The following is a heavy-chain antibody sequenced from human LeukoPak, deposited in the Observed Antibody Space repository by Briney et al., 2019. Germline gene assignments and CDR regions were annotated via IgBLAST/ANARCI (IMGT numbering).Heavy chain of an antibody. CDR2: IYTSGGTSGST. CDR3: ARHRNFGELSYDYYYMDV. Sequence: PSQTLSLTCTVSGGSITSGNYYWRWFRQPAGTGLEYIGRIYTSGGTSGSTSYNPSLKSRVTISVDTSKNQFSLKLSSVTAADTAVYYCARHRNFGELSYDYYYMDVWGKGTTVTVSS. J-gene: IGHJ6*03. V-gene: IGHV4-61*02. D-gene: IGHD3-10*01. CDR1: GGSITSGNYY.